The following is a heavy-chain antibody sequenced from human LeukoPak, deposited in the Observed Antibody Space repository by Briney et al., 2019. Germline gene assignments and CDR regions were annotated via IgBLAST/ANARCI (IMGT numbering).Heavy chain of an antibody. V-gene: IGHV3-21*01. CDR3: ARLKQCPDAFDI. Sequence: GGSLRLSCAASGFTFSSYSMNWVRQAPGKGLEWVSFISSSSSYIYYADSVKGRYTISRDNAKNSLYLQMNSLRAEDTAVYYCARLKQCPDAFDIWGQGTMVTVSS. CDR2: ISSSSSYI. D-gene: IGHD6-19*01. J-gene: IGHJ3*02. CDR1: GFTFSSYS.